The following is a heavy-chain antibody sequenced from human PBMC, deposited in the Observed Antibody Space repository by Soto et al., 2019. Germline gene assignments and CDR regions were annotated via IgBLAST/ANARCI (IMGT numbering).Heavy chain of an antibody. J-gene: IGHJ4*02. V-gene: IGHV4-39*01. CDR2: IYYSGST. CDR1: GGSISSSSYY. CDR3: ARHEVRYGDPLVASFDY. D-gene: IGHD4-17*01. Sequence: QLQLQESGPGLVKPSETLSLTCTVSGGSISSSSYYWGWIRQPPGKGLEWIGSIYYSGSTYYNPSLKSRVTIAVDTSKNQFSLKLSSVTAADTAVYYCARHEVRYGDPLVASFDYWGQGTLVTVSS.